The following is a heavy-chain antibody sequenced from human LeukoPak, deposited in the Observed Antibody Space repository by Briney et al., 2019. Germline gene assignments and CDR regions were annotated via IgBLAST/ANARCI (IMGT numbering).Heavy chain of an antibody. CDR1: GFTFSTSA. CDR3: ARPFYYDSGGYHY. Sequence: PGGSLRLSCAASGFTFSTSAMNWVRQAPGKGLEWVSSISSSSSYMYYVDSVKGRFTISRDNIKNSLYLQMNSLRAEDTAVYYCARPFYYDSGGYHYWGQGTLVTVSS. CDR2: ISSSSSYM. D-gene: IGHD3-22*01. V-gene: IGHV3-21*01. J-gene: IGHJ4*02.